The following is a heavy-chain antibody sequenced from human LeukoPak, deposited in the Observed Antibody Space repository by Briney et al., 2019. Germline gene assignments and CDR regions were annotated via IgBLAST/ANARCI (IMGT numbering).Heavy chain of an antibody. D-gene: IGHD3-10*01. Sequence: KPSETLSLTCTVSGGSISSDNWSWIRQPPGKGLEYIGCTYHSGSTNYNPSLNSRVTISIDTSKNHFSLKLNSVTAADTAVYYCARGGHYYASGSYLAYWGQGTLVTVSS. V-gene: IGHV4-59*01. CDR1: GGSISSDN. CDR3: ARGGHYYASGSYLAY. CDR2: TYHSGST. J-gene: IGHJ4*02.